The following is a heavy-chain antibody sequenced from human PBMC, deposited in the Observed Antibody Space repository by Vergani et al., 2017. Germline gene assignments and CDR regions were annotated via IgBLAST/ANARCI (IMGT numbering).Heavy chain of an antibody. CDR1: GFIFSDHY. D-gene: IGHD1-26*01. Sequence: VQVVESGGGLVKPGGSLRLSCAASGFIFSDHYMHWVRQAPGKGLEWVAVISYDGSNKYYADSVKGRFTISRDNSKNTLYLQMNSLRAEDTAVYYCARDRVGASYYYYYMDVWGKGTTVTVSS. V-gene: IGHV3-30-3*01. CDR2: ISYDGSNK. J-gene: IGHJ6*03. CDR3: ARDRVGASYYYYYMDV.